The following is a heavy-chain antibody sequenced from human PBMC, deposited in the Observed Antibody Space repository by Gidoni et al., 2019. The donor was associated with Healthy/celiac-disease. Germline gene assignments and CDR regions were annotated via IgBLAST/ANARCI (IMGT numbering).Heavy chain of an antibody. CDR3: ARVLGGYTSDDY. V-gene: IGHV4-34*01. CDR2: INHSGST. J-gene: IGHJ4*02. Sequence: QVQLQQWGAGLLTPSETLSLTCAVYGGSFSGYYWSWIRQPPGKGLEWIGEINHSGSTNYNPSLKSRVTISVDTSKNQFSLKLSSVTAADTAVYYCARVLGGYTSDDYWGQGTLVTVSS. CDR1: GGSFSGYY. D-gene: IGHD3-16*01.